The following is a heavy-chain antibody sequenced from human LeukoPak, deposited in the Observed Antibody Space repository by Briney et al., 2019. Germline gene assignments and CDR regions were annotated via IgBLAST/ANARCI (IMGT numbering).Heavy chain of an antibody. CDR1: GFTFSTYW. J-gene: IGHJ1*01. Sequence: GGSLRLSCAASGFTFSTYWMSWVRQAPGKGLEWLGRIKRETDGGTIDYAAPVKGRFTISRDDSRNTLYLQMDSLKIEDTAVYYCTTDRYYDNSELQFQHWGQGTLVTVSS. CDR2: IKRETDGGTI. D-gene: IGHD3-22*01. CDR3: TTDRYYDNSELQFQH. V-gene: IGHV3-15*01.